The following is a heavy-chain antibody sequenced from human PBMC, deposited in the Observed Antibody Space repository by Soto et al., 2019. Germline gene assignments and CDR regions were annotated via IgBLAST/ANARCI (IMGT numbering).Heavy chain of an antibody. Sequence: PGGSLRHSCAASGFTFSSYGMHWVRQAPGKGLEWVAVIWYDGSNKYYADSVKGRFTISRDNSKNTLYLQMNSLRAEDTAVYYCARPTTVTTDAFDIWGQGTMVTVSS. CDR1: GFTFSSYG. CDR2: IWYDGSNK. D-gene: IGHD4-17*01. V-gene: IGHV3-33*01. J-gene: IGHJ3*02. CDR3: ARPTTVTTDAFDI.